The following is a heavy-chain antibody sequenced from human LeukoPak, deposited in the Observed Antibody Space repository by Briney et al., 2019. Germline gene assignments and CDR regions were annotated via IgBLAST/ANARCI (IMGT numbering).Heavy chain of an antibody. J-gene: IGHJ3*02. V-gene: IGHV4-34*01. CDR2: INHSGGT. D-gene: IGHD3-3*01. Sequence: SETLSLTCAVFGGSFSGYYWSWIRQPPGKGLGWIGEINHSGGTNYNPPLQSRVTLSLDRSKNQFSLNLSSVTAADTAVYYCARGLRIWSDYYSPHDVFDIWGQGTMVTVSS. CDR1: GGSFSGYY. CDR3: ARGLRIWSDYYSPHDVFDI.